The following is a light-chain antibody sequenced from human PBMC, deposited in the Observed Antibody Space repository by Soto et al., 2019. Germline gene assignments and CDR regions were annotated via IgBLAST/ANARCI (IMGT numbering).Light chain of an antibody. J-gene: IGKJ1*01. CDR2: GAS. Sequence: EIVMTQSPATLSVSPGERATLSCRASQSVSSNLAWYQQKPGQAPRLLIYGASTRATGIPARFSGSGSGTEFTLTISSLQSEDFAVYYCQQYNTWLWTFGQGTKVDIX. CDR1: QSVSSN. V-gene: IGKV3-15*01. CDR3: QQYNTWLWT.